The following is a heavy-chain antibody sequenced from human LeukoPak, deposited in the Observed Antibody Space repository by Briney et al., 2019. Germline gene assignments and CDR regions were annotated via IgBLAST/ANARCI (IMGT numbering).Heavy chain of an antibody. CDR2: ISYDGSNK. CDR1: GFTFSSYA. CDR3: ARDRRGYKWGDSVVLGY. Sequence: GGSLRLSCAASGFTFSSYAMHWVRQAPGKGLEWAAVISYDGSNKYYADSVKGRFTISRDNSKNTLYLQMNSLRAEDTAVYYCARDRRGYKWGDSVVLGYWGQGTLVTVSS. J-gene: IGHJ4*02. D-gene: IGHD5-24*01. V-gene: IGHV3-30-3*01.